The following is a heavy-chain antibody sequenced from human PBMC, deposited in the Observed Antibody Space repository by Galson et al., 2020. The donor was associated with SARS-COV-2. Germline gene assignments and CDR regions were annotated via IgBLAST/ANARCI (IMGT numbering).Heavy chain of an antibody. CDR3: ARDGATQTXXXXGELLIDYFDY. CDR1: GFTFSSYA. Sequence: GESLKISCAASGFTFSSYAMHWVRQAPGKGLEWVAVISYDGSNKYYADSVKGRFTISRDNSKNTLYLQMNSLRAEDTAVYYCARDGATQTXXXXGELLIDYFDYWGQGTLVTVSS. J-gene: IGHJ4*02. D-gene: IGHD3-10*01. V-gene: IGHV3-30*04. CDR2: ISYDGSNK.